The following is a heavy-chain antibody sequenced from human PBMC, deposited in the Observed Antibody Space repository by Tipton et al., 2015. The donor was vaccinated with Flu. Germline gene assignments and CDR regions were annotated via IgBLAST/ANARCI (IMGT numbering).Heavy chain of an antibody. CDR3: ARGPCSGGNCYVKGAFDI. V-gene: IGHV4-4*07. CDR1: GDSISSYY. J-gene: IGHJ3*02. D-gene: IGHD2-15*01. Sequence: GLVKPSETLSLTCTVSGDSISSYYWSWIRQPAGKGLEWIGRIYTSGSTNYNPPLKSRVTMSGDTSKNQFSLRLSSVTAADTAVYYCARGPCSGGNCYVKGAFDIWGQGTMVTVSS. CDR2: IYTSGST.